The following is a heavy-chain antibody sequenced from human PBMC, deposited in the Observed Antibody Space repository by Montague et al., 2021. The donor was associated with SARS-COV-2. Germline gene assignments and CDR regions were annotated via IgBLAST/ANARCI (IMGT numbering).Heavy chain of an antibody. J-gene: IGHJ4*02. CDR2: ISHSSNTI. CDR3: ARPPTFYYESSGYYSN. D-gene: IGHD3-22*01. Sequence: SLRLSCAASGFALSDYYMAWFRQAPGKGLEWLAYISHSSNTIAYADSVKGRFTISRDNANNSVHLHMTNLRVDDTAVYYCARPPTFYYESSGYYSNWGQGAQVTVTS. CDR1: GFALSDYY. V-gene: IGHV3-11*01.